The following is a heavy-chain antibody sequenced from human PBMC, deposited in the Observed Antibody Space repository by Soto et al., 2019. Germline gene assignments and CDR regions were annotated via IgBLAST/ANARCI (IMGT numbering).Heavy chain of an antibody. D-gene: IGHD3-22*01. V-gene: IGHV3-73*01. CDR1: GFTFSGSA. Sequence: GGSLRLSCAASGFTFSGSAMHWVRQASGKGLEWVGRIRSKANSYATAYAASVKGRFTISRDDSKNTAYLQMNSLKTEDTAVYYCTRHNPCCYDSRPISLWGQGTLVTVSS. J-gene: IGHJ4*01. CDR2: IRSKANSYAT. CDR3: TRHNPCCYDSRPISL.